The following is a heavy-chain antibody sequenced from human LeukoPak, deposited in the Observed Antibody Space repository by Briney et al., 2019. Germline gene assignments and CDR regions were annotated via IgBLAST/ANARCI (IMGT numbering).Heavy chain of an antibody. CDR1: GYTFTRYY. CDR2: INPNSGGT. CDR3: AREQISGYYFDY. Sequence: ASVKVSCKASGYTFTRYYMHWVRQAPGQGLEWMGWINPNSGGTNYAQKLQGRVTMTTDTSTSTAYMELRSLRSGDTAVYYCAREQISGYYFDYWGQGTLVTVSS. J-gene: IGHJ4*02. V-gene: IGHV1-2*02.